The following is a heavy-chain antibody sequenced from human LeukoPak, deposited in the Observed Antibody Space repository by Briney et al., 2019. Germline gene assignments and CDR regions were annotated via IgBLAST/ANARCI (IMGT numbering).Heavy chain of an antibody. Sequence: AGGSLRLSCAASGFTFSSYAMSWVRQAPGKGLEWVSAISGSGGSTYYADSVKGRFTISRDNSKNTLYLQMNSLRAEDTAVYYCAKFRFEYSSEYYFDYWGQGTLVTVSS. CDR2: ISGSGGST. CDR3: AKFRFEYSSEYYFDY. D-gene: IGHD6-19*01. CDR1: GFTFSSYA. V-gene: IGHV3-23*01. J-gene: IGHJ4*02.